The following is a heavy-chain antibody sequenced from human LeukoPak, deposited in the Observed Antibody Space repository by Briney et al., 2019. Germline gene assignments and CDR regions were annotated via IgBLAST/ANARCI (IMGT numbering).Heavy chain of an antibody. CDR3: ARGQGYCSSTSCYTPYYYYYGMDV. CDR1: GGSISSSNYY. Sequence: PSETLSLTCTVSGGSISSSNYYWGWIRQPPGKGLEWIGTIYYTGSTYYNPSLKSRVTISVDTSKNQFSLKLSSVTAADTAVYYCARGQGYCSSTSCYTPYYYYYGMDVWGQGTTVTVSS. D-gene: IGHD2-2*02. J-gene: IGHJ6*02. V-gene: IGHV4-39*01. CDR2: IYYTGST.